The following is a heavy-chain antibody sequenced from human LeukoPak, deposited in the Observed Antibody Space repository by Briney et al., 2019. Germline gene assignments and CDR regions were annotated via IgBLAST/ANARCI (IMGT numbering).Heavy chain of an antibody. CDR1: GITVSTNY. V-gene: IGHV3-66*01. Sequence: PGGSLRLSCEASGITVSTNYMSWVRQAPGKGLEWVSVIDRGGDTYYADSVKGRFTISRDSSKNTLFLQMNSLRAEDTAMYYCARGVKVRGVNYYGMDVWGQGTTVTVSS. J-gene: IGHJ6*02. CDR2: IDRGGDT. CDR3: ARGVKVRGVNYYGMDV. D-gene: IGHD3-10*01.